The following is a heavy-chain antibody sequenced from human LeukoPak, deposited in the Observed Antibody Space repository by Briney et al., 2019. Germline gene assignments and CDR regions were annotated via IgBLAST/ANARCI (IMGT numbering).Heavy chain of an antibody. Sequence: SETLSLTCTVSGGSISSYYWSWIRQPPGKGLEWIGYIYYSGSTNYNPSLKSRVTISVDTSKNQFSLKLSSVTAADTAVYYCARHPHYYDSSGYYPDYFDYWGQGTLVTVSS. J-gene: IGHJ4*02. CDR1: GGSISSYY. CDR2: IYYSGST. V-gene: IGHV4-59*08. CDR3: ARHPHYYDSSGYYPDYFDY. D-gene: IGHD3-22*01.